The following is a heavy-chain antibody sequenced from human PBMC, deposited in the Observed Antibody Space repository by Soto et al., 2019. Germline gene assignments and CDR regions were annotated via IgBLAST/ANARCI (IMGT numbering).Heavy chain of an antibody. V-gene: IGHV3-74*01. CDR2: INSDGSST. CDR1: GFTFSSYW. D-gene: IGHD6-6*01. CDR3: ARDRIAARRVYYYYGMDV. J-gene: IGHJ6*02. Sequence: WSLRLSWAASGFTFSSYWMHWVRQAPWKGLVWVSRINSDGSSTSYADSVKGRFTISRDNAKNTLYLQMNSLRAEDTAVYYCARDRIAARRVYYYYGMDVWGQGTTVTVSS.